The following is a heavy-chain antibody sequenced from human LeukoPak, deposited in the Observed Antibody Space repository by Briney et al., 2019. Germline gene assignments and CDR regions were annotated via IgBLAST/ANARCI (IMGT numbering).Heavy chain of an antibody. D-gene: IGHD3-16*01. CDR1: GFIFSYYG. CDR2: IWSDGSNR. CDR3: ARDPLGVLSYFDY. Sequence: PGGSLRLSCAASGFIFSYYGMHWVRQAPGKGLEWVAVIWSDGSNRYYADSLKGRFTISRDNSKNTLYLQMNSLTADDTAVYYCARDPLGVLSYFDYWGQGTLVTVSS. J-gene: IGHJ4*02. V-gene: IGHV3-33*01.